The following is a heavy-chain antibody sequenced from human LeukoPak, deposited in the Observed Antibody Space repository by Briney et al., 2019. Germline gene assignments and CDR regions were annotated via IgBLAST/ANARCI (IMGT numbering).Heavy chain of an antibody. J-gene: IGHJ4*02. Sequence: ASVKVSCKASGYTFTSYGINWVRQATGQGLEWMGWMNPSSGNTGYAQKFQGRVTMTRNTSISTAYMELSSLRSEDTAVYYCARAPARGTGGDYWGQGTLVTVSS. V-gene: IGHV1-8*02. D-gene: IGHD3-10*01. CDR1: GYTFTSYG. CDR2: MNPSSGNT. CDR3: ARAPARGTGGDY.